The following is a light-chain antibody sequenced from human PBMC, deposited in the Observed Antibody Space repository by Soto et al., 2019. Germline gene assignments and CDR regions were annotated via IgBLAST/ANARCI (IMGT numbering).Light chain of an antibody. Sequence: DIQMTQSPSSLSASVGDRVTITCRASESIGRYLNWYQQKPGKAPNLLVHTASILQSGVPSRFSGSGSGTDFTLTISILQPEDFASYYCQQSYSNLLTFGGGTHVEIK. J-gene: IGKJ4*01. CDR2: TAS. V-gene: IGKV1-39*01. CDR3: QQSYSNLLT. CDR1: ESIGRY.